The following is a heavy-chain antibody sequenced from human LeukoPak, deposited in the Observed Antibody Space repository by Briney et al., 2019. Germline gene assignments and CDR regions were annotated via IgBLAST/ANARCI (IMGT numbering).Heavy chain of an antibody. J-gene: IGHJ4*02. CDR1: GFTFSSYA. Sequence: GGSLRLPCAASGFTFSSYAMSWVRQAPGKGLEWVSAISGSGGSTYYADSVKGRFTISRDNSKNTLYLQMNSLRAEDTAVYYCAKGNDILTGYYFDYWGQGTLVTVSS. V-gene: IGHV3-23*01. D-gene: IGHD3-9*01. CDR3: AKGNDILTGYYFDY. CDR2: ISGSGGST.